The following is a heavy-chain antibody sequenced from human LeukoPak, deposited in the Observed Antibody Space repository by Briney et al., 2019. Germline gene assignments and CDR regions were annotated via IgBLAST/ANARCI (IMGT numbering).Heavy chain of an antibody. CDR3: AKGLLWFGELYADRDAFDI. Sequence: GGSLRLSCVASGFTFSSNGIHWVRQAPGKGLEWVAFIRYDGSSKYYADSVKGRFTISRDNSKNTLYLQMNSLRAEDTAVYYCAKGLLWFGELYADRDAFDIWGQGTMVTVSS. J-gene: IGHJ3*02. CDR2: IRYDGSSK. CDR1: GFTFSSNG. V-gene: IGHV3-30*02. D-gene: IGHD3-10*01.